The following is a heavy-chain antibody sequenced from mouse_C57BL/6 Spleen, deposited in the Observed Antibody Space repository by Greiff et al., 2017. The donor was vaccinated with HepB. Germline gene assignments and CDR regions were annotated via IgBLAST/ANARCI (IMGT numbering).Heavy chain of an antibody. Sequence: VKLMESGPGLVQPSQSLSITCTVSGFSLTSYGVHWVRQSPGKGLEWLGVIWSGGSTDYNAAFISRLSISKDNSKSQVFFKMNSLQADDTAIYYCARERAMGRGYAMDYWGQGTSVTVSS. CDR3: ARERAMGRGYAMDY. CDR1: GFSLTSYG. D-gene: IGHD4-1*01. V-gene: IGHV2-2*01. J-gene: IGHJ4*01. CDR2: IWSGGST.